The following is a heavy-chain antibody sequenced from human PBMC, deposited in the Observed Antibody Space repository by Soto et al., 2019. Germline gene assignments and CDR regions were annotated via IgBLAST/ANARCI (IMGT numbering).Heavy chain of an antibody. Sequence: SVKDSCKASGGTFSSYAISWVRQAPGQGLEWMGGIIPIFGTANYAQKFQGRVTITADESTSTAYMELSSLRSEDTAVYYCARDLAYYDFWSGLGADYSYYGMDVWG. D-gene: IGHD3-3*01. CDR2: IIPIFGTA. CDR1: GGTFSSYA. CDR3: ARDLAYYDFWSGLGADYSYYGMDV. J-gene: IGHJ6*02. V-gene: IGHV1-69*13.